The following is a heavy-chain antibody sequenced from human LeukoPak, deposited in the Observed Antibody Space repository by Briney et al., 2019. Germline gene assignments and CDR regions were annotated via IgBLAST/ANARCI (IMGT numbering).Heavy chain of an antibody. CDR3: ASPGIREAFDI. V-gene: IGHV1-69*04. Sequence: GASVKVSCKASGGTFSSYAISWVRQAPGQGLEWMGRIIPILGIANYAQKFQGRVTITADKSTSTAYMELSSLRSEDTAVYYCASPGIREAFDIWGQGTMVTVSS. CDR1: GGTFSSYA. J-gene: IGHJ3*02. D-gene: IGHD6-13*01. CDR2: IIPILGIA.